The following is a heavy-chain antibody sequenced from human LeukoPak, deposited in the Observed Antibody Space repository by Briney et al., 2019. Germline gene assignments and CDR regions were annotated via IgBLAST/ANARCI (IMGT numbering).Heavy chain of an antibody. CDR3: ARGGRLGAFDI. Sequence: GGSLRLSCSTSGFTFGDYAMSWVRQAPGKGLVWVSRIDSDESRIWYADSVRGRFTISRDIAKNTLFLQMDSLRVEDTAVYYCARGGRLGAFDIWGQGTMVTVSS. CDR1: GFTFGDYA. CDR2: IDSDESRI. V-gene: IGHV3-74*01. D-gene: IGHD3-16*01. J-gene: IGHJ3*02.